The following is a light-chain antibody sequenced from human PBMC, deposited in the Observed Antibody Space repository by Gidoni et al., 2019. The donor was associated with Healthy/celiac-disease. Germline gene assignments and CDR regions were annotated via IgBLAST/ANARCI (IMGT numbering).Light chain of an antibody. CDR3: SAYTSSSTWV. CDR2: DVS. J-gene: IGLJ3*02. CDR1: SSDVGGYNS. V-gene: IGLV2-14*01. Sequence: QSALTQPASVSGSPGQSITIPCTGTSSDVGGYNSVSWYQQHPGKAPKRMIYDVSNRPSGVYNRFSGSKSGNTASLTISGLQAEDEADYYCSAYTSSSTWVFGGGTTLTVL.